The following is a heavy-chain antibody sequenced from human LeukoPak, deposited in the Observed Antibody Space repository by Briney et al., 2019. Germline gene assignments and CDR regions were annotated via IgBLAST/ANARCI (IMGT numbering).Heavy chain of an antibody. CDR2: IYYSGSS. V-gene: IGHV4-59*12. CDR1: GGSISGYH. Sequence: SETLSLTCNVSGGSISGYHWSWIRQPPGKGLEWLGYIYYSGSSNYNPSLKSRVTISVDTSKNQFSLKLSSVTAADTAVYYCASGTSAARFEYWGQGTLVTVSS. J-gene: IGHJ4*02. D-gene: IGHD1-26*01. CDR3: ASGTSAARFEY.